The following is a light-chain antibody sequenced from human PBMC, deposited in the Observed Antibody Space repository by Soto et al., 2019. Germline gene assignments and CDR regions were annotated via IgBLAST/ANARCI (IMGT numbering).Light chain of an antibody. J-gene: IGKJ5*01. CDR3: QQRSNLPPT. CDR2: DAS. V-gene: IGKV3-11*01. CDR1: QSVSSY. Sequence: EIVLTQSPATLSLSPGERATLSCRASQSVSSYLAWYQQKPGQVPRLLIYDASNRATGIPDRFSGGGSGTDFTLTISSLEPEDFAVYFCQQRSNLPPTFGQGTRLEIK.